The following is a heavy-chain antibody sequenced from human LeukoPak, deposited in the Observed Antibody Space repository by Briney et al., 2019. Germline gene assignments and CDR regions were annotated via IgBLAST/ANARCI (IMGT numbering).Heavy chain of an antibody. D-gene: IGHD3-3*01. CDR2: ISAYNGNT. Sequence: AAVKVSCKASGYTSTSYGISWVRQAPGQGLEWMGWISAYNGNTNYAQKLQGKVTMTTDTSTSTAYLELRSLGSDDTAVYYCARGDYDFWSGYQVGTLNPSDYWGQGTLVTVSS. V-gene: IGHV1-18*01. CDR3: ARGDYDFWSGYQVGTLNPSDY. CDR1: GYTSTSYG. J-gene: IGHJ4*02.